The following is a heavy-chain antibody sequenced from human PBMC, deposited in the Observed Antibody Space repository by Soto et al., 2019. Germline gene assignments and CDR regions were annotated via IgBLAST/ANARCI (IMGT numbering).Heavy chain of an antibody. D-gene: IGHD4-17*01. CDR1: GYTFTGYD. CDR2: MNPNSGNT. Sequence: GASVKVXCKASGYTFTGYDINWVRQATGQGLEWMGWMNPNSGNTGYAQRFQGRVTMTRNTSISTAYMELSSLRSEDTAVYYCARGTTVTRRFMGYSGMDVWGQGTTVTVSS. J-gene: IGHJ6*02. V-gene: IGHV1-8*01. CDR3: ARGTTVTRRFMGYSGMDV.